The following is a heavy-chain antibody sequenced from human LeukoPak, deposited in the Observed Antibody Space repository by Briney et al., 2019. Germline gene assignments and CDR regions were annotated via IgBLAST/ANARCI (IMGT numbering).Heavy chain of an antibody. CDR1: GGSISSGGYY. V-gene: IGHV4-31*03. CDR3: ARDTGGGGSLYYLDY. J-gene: IGHJ4*02. Sequence: SQTLSLTCTVSGGSISSGGYYWSWIRQHPGKGLEWIGYIYYSGSTYYNPSLKSRVTISVDTSKNQFSLKLSSVTAADTAVYYCARDTGGGGSLYYLDYWGQGTLVTVSS. D-gene: IGHD3-16*01. CDR2: IYYSGST.